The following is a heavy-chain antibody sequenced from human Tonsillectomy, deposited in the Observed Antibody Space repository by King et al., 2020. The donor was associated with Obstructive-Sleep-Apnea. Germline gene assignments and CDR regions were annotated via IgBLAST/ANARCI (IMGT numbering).Heavy chain of an antibody. V-gene: IGHV1-46*04. CDR2: INPSVGST. D-gene: IGHD3-3*01. J-gene: IGHJ4*02. CDR1: GYTFTNYY. Sequence: QLVQSGAEVKKPGASVKVSCKASGYTFTNYYIHWVRQAPGQGLEWMGVINPSVGSTNYAQKLQDRVTMTTDTSTSTVYMELNSLRSEDTAVYFCARSLRREGGYYSFAYWGQGTLVTVSS. CDR3: ARSLRREGGYYSFAY.